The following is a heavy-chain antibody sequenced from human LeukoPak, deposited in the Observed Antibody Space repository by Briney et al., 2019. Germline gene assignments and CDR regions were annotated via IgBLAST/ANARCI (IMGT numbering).Heavy chain of an antibody. D-gene: IGHD6-6*01. CDR3: ARMYSSSSEYNWFDP. CDR1: GGSISSYY. J-gene: IGHJ5*02. V-gene: IGHV4-59*01. CDR2: IYYSGST. Sequence: SETLSLTCTVSGGSISSYYWSWIRQPPGKGLEWIGYIYYSGSTNYNPSLKSRVNISVDTSKNQFSLKLSSVTAADTAVYYCARMYSSSSEYNWFDPWGQGTLVTVSS.